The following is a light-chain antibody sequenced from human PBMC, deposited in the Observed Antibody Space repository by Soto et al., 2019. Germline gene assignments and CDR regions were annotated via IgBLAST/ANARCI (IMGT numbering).Light chain of an antibody. Sequence: QSVLTQPPSVSGAPGQRVIISCTGSSSNIGAGYDVHWYQQLPGTAPRLLIYDNNNRPSGVPARFSVSKSDTSASLAITGLQPEDEADYYCQSYDSSLSGSYVLGTGTKVTVL. CDR3: QSYDSSLSGSYV. J-gene: IGLJ1*01. CDR1: SSNIGAGYD. CDR2: DNN. V-gene: IGLV1-40*01.